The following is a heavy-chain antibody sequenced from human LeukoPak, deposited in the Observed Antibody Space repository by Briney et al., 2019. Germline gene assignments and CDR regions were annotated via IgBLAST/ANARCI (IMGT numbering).Heavy chain of an antibody. V-gene: IGHV3-21*01. D-gene: IGHD4-17*01. CDR2: ISSSSSYI. Sequence: GSLLLSCAAAGFTFSSYSMNWVRQAPGKGLEWVSSISSSSSYIYYADSGKGRFTITRDNAKNSLYLQMNSLRAEDTAVYYCARDRLKHDYGDSYYYYYYGMDVWGQGTTVTVSS. CDR3: ARDRLKHDYGDSYYYYYYGMDV. CDR1: GFTFSSYS. J-gene: IGHJ6*02.